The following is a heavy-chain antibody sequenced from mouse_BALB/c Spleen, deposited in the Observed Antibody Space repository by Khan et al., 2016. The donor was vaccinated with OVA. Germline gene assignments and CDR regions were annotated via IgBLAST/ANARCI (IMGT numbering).Heavy chain of an antibody. CDR1: GFSLTDYG. Sequence: QVQLKESGPALVAPSQSLSITCTISGFSLTDYGVYWVRQPPGKGLEWLVVIWSDGSTTYNSALKSRLSISKDNSKSQVFLKMNSLQTDDTAVYYCARQPYDHYYVMDYWGQGTSVTVSS. J-gene: IGHJ4*01. CDR3: ARQPYDHYYVMDY. D-gene: IGHD1-1*01. V-gene: IGHV2-6-1*01. CDR2: IWSDGST.